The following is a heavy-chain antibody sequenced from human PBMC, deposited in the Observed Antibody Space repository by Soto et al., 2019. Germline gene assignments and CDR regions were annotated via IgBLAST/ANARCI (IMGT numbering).Heavy chain of an antibody. CDR3: ASLGVVVAADNWFDP. Sequence: EVQLVESGGGLVKPGGSLRLSCAASGFTFSSYSMNWVRQAPGKGLEWVSSISSSSSYIYYADSVKGRFTISRDNAKNPRYLQMNSLRAEDTAVDYCASLGVVVAADNWFDPWGQGTLVTVSS. CDR2: ISSSSSYI. D-gene: IGHD2-15*01. V-gene: IGHV3-21*01. J-gene: IGHJ5*02. CDR1: GFTFSSYS.